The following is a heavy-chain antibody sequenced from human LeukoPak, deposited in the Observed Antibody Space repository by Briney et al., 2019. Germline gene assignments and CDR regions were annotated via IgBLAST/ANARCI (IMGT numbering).Heavy chain of an antibody. V-gene: IGHV1-18*01. CDR1: GYSFISFG. D-gene: IGHD1-26*01. J-gene: IGHJ4*02. Sequence: GASVQVSCKASGYSFISFGVTWVRQAPGQGLEWVGWISTGNIDTNYAPSLQDRVTMTTDTSTSTADMELRNLRSDDTAIYYCARGWDIDHWGQGTLVTVSS. CDR3: ARGWDIDH. CDR2: ISTGNIDT.